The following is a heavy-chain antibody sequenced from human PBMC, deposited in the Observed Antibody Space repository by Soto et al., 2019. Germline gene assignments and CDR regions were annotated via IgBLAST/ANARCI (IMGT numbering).Heavy chain of an antibody. D-gene: IGHD4-4*01. CDR1: GDPFTGPY. J-gene: IGHJ6*02. CDR3: ARDFWTYSHGVDV. V-gene: IGHV1-2*02. CDR2: INPSSGGT. Sequence: ASVKVSCKASGDPFTGPYIYWVRQAPGQGLEWMGWINPSSGGTEFAEKFQGRVTVTRDTSIRTVFLELNSLTPDDTGVYFCARDFWTYSHGVDVYGQ.